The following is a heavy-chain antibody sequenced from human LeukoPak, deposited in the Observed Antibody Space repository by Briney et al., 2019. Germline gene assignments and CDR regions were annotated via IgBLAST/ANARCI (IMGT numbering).Heavy chain of an antibody. CDR2: IYHSGST. D-gene: IGHD3-10*01. Sequence: SETLSLTCAVYGGSFSGYYWSWFRQPPGKGLEWIGYIYHSGSTNYNPSLRSRVTISVDTSKTRFSLKLSSVTAADTAVYYCARSYGSGSYPHWGQGTLVTVSS. V-gene: IGHV4-59*01. J-gene: IGHJ4*02. CDR1: GGSFSGYY. CDR3: ARSYGSGSYPH.